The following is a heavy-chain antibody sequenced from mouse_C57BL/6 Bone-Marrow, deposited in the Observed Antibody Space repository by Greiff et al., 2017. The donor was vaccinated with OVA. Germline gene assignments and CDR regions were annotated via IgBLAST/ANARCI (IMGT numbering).Heavy chain of an antibody. CDR2: IYPRDGST. V-gene: IGHV1-78*01. D-gene: IGHD2-4*01. CDR1: GYTFTDHT. CDR3: ARRPIYYDYDWYFDV. Sequence: QVQLQQSDAELVKPGASVKISCKVSGYTFTDHTIHWMKQRPEQGLEWIGYIYPRDGSTKYNEKFKGKATLTADKSSSTAYMQLNSLTSEDSAVYFCARRPIYYDYDWYFDVWGTGTTVTVSS. J-gene: IGHJ1*03.